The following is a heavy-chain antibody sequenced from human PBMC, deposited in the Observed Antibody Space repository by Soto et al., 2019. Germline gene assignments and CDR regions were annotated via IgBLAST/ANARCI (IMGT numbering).Heavy chain of an antibody. CDR2: IIPIFGTA. V-gene: IGHV1-69*13. D-gene: IGHD6-19*01. J-gene: IGHJ4*02. CDR1: GGTFSSYA. CDR3: ATRIAVAGTDYFDY. Sequence: GASVKVSCKASGGTFSSYAISWVRQAPGQGPEWMGGIIPIFGTANYAQKFQGRVTITADESTSTAYMELRSLRSEDTAVYYCATRIAVAGTDYFDYWGQGTLVTVSS.